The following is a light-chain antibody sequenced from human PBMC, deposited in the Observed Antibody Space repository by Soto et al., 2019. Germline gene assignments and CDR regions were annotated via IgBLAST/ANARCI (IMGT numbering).Light chain of an antibody. CDR3: QQYGTSVWK. CDR2: GAS. CDR1: QSVGSSY. V-gene: IGKV3-20*01. J-gene: IGKJ1*01. Sequence: EIVLTQSPGTLSLSPGERATLSCRASQSVGSSYLAWYQQSPGLAPRLLIYGASSRAAGIPDRFSGNGSGTDFTLTISRVEPEDFAVYYCQQYGTSVWKFGQGTKVEIK.